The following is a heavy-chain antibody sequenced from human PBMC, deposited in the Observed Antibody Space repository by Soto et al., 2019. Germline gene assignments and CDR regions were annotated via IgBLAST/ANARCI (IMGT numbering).Heavy chain of an antibody. Sequence: ETLSLTCTVSGGSISSSSYYWAWVRQPPGKGLEWIGSIYYSGTTYYNPSLKSRVTISEDTSKNQFSLKLNSVTAADTAVYYCARDLWGYCGTDCYPLDVWGQGTTVTVSS. CDR2: IYYSGTT. CDR3: ARDLWGYCGTDCYPLDV. D-gene: IGHD2-21*02. CDR1: GGSISSSSYY. V-gene: IGHV4-39*07. J-gene: IGHJ6*02.